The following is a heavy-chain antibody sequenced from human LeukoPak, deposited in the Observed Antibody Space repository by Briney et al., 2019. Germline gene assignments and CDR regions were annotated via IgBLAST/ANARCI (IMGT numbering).Heavy chain of an antibody. J-gene: IGHJ4*02. CDR3: ARSRDGYNVVDY. Sequence: GGSLRLSCAASEFTFSNYAMNWVRQAPGKGLEFVSIIDSNGGNTFYANSVKGRFTISRDNSKDTLYLQMASLRPEDMAMYYCARSRDGYNVVDYWGQGTLVTVSS. CDR1: EFTFSNYA. V-gene: IGHV3-64*01. D-gene: IGHD5-24*01. CDR2: IDSNGGNT.